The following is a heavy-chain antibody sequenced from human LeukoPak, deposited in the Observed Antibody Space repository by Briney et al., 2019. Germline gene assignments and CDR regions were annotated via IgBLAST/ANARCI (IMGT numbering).Heavy chain of an antibody. V-gene: IGHV3-9*01. CDR1: GFTFDDYA. D-gene: IGHD6-13*01. Sequence: GGSLRLSCAASGFTFDDYAMHWVRQAPGKGLEWVSGTSWNSGSIGYADSVKGRFTISRDNAKNSLYLQMNSLRAEDTALYYCAGRIAAAGTTPPGFDPWGQGTLVTVSS. J-gene: IGHJ5*02. CDR3: AGRIAAAGTTPPGFDP. CDR2: TSWNSGSI.